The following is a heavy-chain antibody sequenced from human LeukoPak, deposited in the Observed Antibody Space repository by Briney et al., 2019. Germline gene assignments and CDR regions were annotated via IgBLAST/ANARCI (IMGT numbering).Heavy chain of an antibody. V-gene: IGHV3-20*04. J-gene: IGHJ6*03. CDR1: GFTFDDYD. D-gene: IGHD3-16*01. CDR2: INWHGGST. Sequence: GGSLRLSCAASGFTFDDYDMSWFRQAPGKGLEWVSGINWHGGSTGYAHSVKGRFTISRDNAKNSLYLQMNSLSAADTALYYCARDLRLTYYDYMDVWGKGTTVTVSS. CDR3: ARDLRLTYYDYMDV.